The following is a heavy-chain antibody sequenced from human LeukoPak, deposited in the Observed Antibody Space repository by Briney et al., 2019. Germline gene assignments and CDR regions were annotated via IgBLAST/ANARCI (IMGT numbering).Heavy chain of an antibody. V-gene: IGHV1-18*01. J-gene: IGHJ4*02. Sequence: ASVKVSCKASGYTFTSYGISWVRQAPGQGLEWMGWISAYNGNTNYAQKFQGRVTMTRDTSTSTVYMELSSLRSEDTAMYYCARGVNYDSSKAPDYWGQGTLVTVSS. CDR2: ISAYNGNT. CDR1: GYTFTSYG. D-gene: IGHD3-22*01. CDR3: ARGVNYDSSKAPDY.